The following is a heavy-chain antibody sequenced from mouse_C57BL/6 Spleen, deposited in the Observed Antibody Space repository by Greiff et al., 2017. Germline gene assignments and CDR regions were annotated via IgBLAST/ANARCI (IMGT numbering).Heavy chain of an antibody. J-gene: IGHJ2*01. V-gene: IGHV1-54*01. CDR2: INPGSGGT. CDR3: ARSLLKYIDY. CDR1: GYAFPNSL. Sequence: VQLQQSGAALVRPGTSVKVSCKASGYAFPNSLIAWVKHRPGPGLAWIGLINPGSGGTNSNETFTGPAPLTADKSSSTAYMQLSSLTSEDYAVYFCARSLLKYIDYWGQGTTLTVAS. D-gene: IGHD2-10*01.